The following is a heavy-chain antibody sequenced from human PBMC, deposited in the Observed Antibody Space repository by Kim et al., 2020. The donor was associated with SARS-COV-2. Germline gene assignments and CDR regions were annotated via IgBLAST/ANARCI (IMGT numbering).Heavy chain of an antibody. J-gene: IGHJ4*02. CDR2: VIPVLEMT. Sequence: SVKVSCKASGGTFSGYAISWMRQAPGQGLEWMGRVIPVLEMTNYAQKFQGRVTFIADKSTNTAYMQLSSLRSEDTAVYYCATKRGYSYGFVDNWGPGTLVTVSS. CDR3: ATKRGYSYGFVDN. V-gene: IGHV1-69*04. D-gene: IGHD5-18*01. CDR1: GGTFSGYA.